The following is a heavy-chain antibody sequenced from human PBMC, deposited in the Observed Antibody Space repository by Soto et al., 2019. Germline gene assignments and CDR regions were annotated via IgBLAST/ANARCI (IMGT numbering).Heavy chain of an antibody. J-gene: IGHJ4*02. Sequence: QVQLLQSGPEVKKPGASVKVSCKTSGYTFTSYGISWVRQAPGQGLEWMGWITTDKGKTTYAQKFQGRVTMTTDTSTSTAYMELSSLRYADTAVYYCSNRSPAFDYWGEVTLVTVS. CDR3: SNRSPAFDY. CDR2: ITTDKGKT. V-gene: IGHV1-18*01. CDR1: GYTFTSYG.